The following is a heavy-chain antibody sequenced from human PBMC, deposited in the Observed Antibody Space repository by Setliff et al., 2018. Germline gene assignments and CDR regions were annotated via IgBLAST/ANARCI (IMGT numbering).Heavy chain of an antibody. CDR1: GGSFSGYY. V-gene: IGHV4-34*01. D-gene: IGHD3-3*01. CDR3: ARRYNFWSGYLDY. Sequence: SETLSLTCAVYGGSFSGYYWSWIRQPPGKGLERIGEINHSGSTNYNPSLKSRVTISVDTSKNQFSLKLSSVTAADTAVYYCARRYNFWSGYLDYWGQGTLVTVSS. CDR2: INHSGST. J-gene: IGHJ4*02.